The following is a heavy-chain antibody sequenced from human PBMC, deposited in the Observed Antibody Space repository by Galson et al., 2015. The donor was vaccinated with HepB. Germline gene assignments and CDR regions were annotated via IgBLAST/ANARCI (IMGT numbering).Heavy chain of an antibody. D-gene: IGHD5-24*01. CDR3: AKGPRDGYNYPFGL. J-gene: IGHJ2*01. V-gene: IGHV3-23*01. Sequence: SLRLSCAASGFTFSSYAMSWVRQAPGKGLEWVSAISGSGGSAYYADSVKGRFTISRDNSKNTQYLQMNSLRAEDTAVYYCAKGPRDGYNYPFGLWGRGTLVTVSS. CDR1: GFTFSSYA. CDR2: ISGSGGSA.